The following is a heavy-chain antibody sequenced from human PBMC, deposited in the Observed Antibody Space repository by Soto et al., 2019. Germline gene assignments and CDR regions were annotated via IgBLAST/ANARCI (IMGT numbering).Heavy chain of an antibody. J-gene: IGHJ4*02. D-gene: IGHD3-22*01. CDR1: GFTFSSYA. CDR2: ISGSGGST. CDR3: AKDYYDSSGYYYDY. V-gene: IGHV3-23*01. Sequence: GRSLRLSCAASGFTFSSYAMSWVRQAPGKGLEWVSAISGSGGSTYYADSVKGRFTISRDNSKNTLYLQMNSLRAEDTAVYYCAKDYYDSSGYYYDYWGQETLVTVSS.